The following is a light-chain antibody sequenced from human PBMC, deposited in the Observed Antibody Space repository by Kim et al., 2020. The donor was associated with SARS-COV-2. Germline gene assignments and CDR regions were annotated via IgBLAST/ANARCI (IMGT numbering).Light chain of an antibody. Sequence: SAFPGDRVTIPCRSSQNINNYLNWYQHKPGRAPRLLIYGASTLQSGVPSRFSGSGSGPDFTLTISNVQPEDFATYFCQQGYTVPPTFGQGTKLEIK. CDR1: QNINNY. CDR2: GAS. J-gene: IGKJ2*01. CDR3: QQGYTVPPT. V-gene: IGKV1-39*01.